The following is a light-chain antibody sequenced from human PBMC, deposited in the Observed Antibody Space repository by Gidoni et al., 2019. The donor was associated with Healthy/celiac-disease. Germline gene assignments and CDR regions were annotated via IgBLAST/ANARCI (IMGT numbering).Light chain of an antibody. V-gene: IGKV3-11*01. CDR1: RSVSSY. CDR3: QQRSNWWT. Sequence: ELVLTQSPATLSLSPGERATLSCRASRSVSSYLAWYQQKPGQAPRLLIYDASNRATGIPARFSGSGSGTDFTLTISSLEPEDFAVYYCQQRSNWWTFGQGTKVEIK. CDR2: DAS. J-gene: IGKJ1*01.